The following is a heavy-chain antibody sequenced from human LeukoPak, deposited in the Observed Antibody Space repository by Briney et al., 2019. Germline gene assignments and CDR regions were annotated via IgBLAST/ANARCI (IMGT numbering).Heavy chain of an antibody. D-gene: IGHD2-8*01. CDR1: GGSFSGYY. J-gene: IGHJ6*02. CDR2: INHSGST. V-gene: IGHV4-34*01. CDR3: ARYAGMPPYYYGMDV. Sequence: TSETLSLTCAAYGGSFSGYYWSWIRQPPGKGLEWIGEINHSGSTNYNPSLKSRVTISVDTSKNQFSLKLSSVTAADTAVYYCARYAGMPPYYYGMDVWGQGTTVTVSS.